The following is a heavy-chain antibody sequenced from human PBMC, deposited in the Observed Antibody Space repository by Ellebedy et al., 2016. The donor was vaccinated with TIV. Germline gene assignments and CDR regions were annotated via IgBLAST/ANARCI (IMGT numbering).Heavy chain of an antibody. CDR1: GGTSNNYA. J-gene: IGHJ4*02. D-gene: IGHD3-22*01. Sequence: SVKVSCKASGGTSNNYAINWVRQAPGQGLEWMGGIIPIFSTPNYAQKFQDRVTITADESTSTTYMALSSLTSEDTAVYYCARAQDYSHGGRYPIYFFDSWGQGTLVTVSS. CDR2: IIPIFSTP. V-gene: IGHV1-69*13. CDR3: ARAQDYSHGGRYPIYFFDS.